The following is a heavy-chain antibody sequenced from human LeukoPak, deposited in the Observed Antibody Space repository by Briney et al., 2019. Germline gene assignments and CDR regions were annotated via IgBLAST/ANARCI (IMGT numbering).Heavy chain of an antibody. J-gene: IGHJ6*03. CDR2: ISGSGGST. Sequence: PGGSLRLSCAASGFTFSSYAMSWVRQAPGKGLEWVSAISGSGGSTYYADSVKGRFTISRDNAKNSLYLQMNSLRAEDTALYYCARENKVLYTYYDFWSGYYYYYMDVWGKGTTVTVSS. V-gene: IGHV3-23*01. D-gene: IGHD3-3*01. CDR1: GFTFSSYA. CDR3: ARENKVLYTYYDFWSGYYYYYMDV.